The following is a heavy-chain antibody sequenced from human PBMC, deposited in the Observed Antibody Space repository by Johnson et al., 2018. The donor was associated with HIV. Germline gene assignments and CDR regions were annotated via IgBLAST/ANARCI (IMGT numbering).Heavy chain of an antibody. D-gene: IGHD3-9*01. CDR2: ITYDGRNK. CDR3: ARERFSDILTGYHAFDV. CDR1: GFTFSSYG. J-gene: IGHJ3*01. V-gene: IGHV3-30*02. Sequence: QVQLVESGGGVVQPGGSLRLSCAASGFTFSSYGMHWVRQAPGRGLEWVASITYDGRNKYYADSVRGRITISRDNSKNTLYLQMNSLRAEDTAVYYCARERFSDILTGYHAFDVWGQGTMVTVSS.